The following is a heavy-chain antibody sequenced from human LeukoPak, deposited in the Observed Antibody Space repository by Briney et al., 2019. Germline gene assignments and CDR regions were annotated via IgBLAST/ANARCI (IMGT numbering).Heavy chain of an antibody. D-gene: IGHD3-22*01. Sequence: GASVKVSCKASGYIFTSYGISLVRQAPGQGLEWMGRIIPILGIANYAQKFQGRVTITADKSTSTAYMELSSLRSEDTAVYYCASCYYDSSGYCPYWGQGTLVTVSS. J-gene: IGHJ4*02. V-gene: IGHV1-69*04. CDR3: ASCYYDSSGYCPY. CDR1: GYIFTSYG. CDR2: IIPILGIA.